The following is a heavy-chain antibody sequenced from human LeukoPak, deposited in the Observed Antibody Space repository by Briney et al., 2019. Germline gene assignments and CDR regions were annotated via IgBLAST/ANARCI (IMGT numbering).Heavy chain of an antibody. CDR1: GDIVSSYSAG. Sequence: SQTLSLTCAISGDIVSSYSAGWNWIRQSPSRGLEWLGRTYYRSKWYNEYALSVRSRITISPDTSKNQVSLQLNSVTPDDTAFYYCGRDIGAAIGHWGQGTLVTVSS. D-gene: IGHD6-13*01. CDR3: GRDIGAAIGH. J-gene: IGHJ4*02. CDR2: TYYRSKWYN. V-gene: IGHV6-1*01.